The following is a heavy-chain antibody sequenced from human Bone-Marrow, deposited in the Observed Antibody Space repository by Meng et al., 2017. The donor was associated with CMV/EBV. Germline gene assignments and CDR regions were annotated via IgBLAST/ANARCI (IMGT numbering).Heavy chain of an antibody. D-gene: IGHD3-22*01. Sequence: ASVKVSYKVSGYTLTELSMHWVRQAPGKGLEWMGWMNPDSGNAGYAQKFQGRVTITRNTSIRTAYMELSSLGSEDTAVYYCARVMGSGYYYWYFALWGQGPTVTVYS. CDR3: ARVMGSGYYYWYFAL. CDR2: MNPDSGNA. V-gene: IGHV1-8*03. J-gene: IGHJ6*02. CDR1: GYTLTELS.